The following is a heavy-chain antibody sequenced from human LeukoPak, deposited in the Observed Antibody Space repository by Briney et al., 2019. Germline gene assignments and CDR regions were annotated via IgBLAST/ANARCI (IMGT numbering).Heavy chain of an antibody. Sequence: PSETLSLTCTVSGGSISSGGFYWNWIRQHPGKGPEWIGYIYDSGSTYYNPSLKSRVTIPVDSSKNQFSLKLSSVTAADTAVYYCAKEEWTSGAFDIWGKGTMVTVSS. V-gene: IGHV4-31*03. J-gene: IGHJ3*02. CDR2: IYDSGST. CDR1: GGSISSGGFY. D-gene: IGHD3-3*01. CDR3: AKEEWTSGAFDI.